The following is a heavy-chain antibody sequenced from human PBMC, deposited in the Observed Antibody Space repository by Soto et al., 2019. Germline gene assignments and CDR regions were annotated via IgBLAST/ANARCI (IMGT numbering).Heavy chain of an antibody. CDR2: ISSNGGST. D-gene: IGHD3-10*01. V-gene: IGHV3-64*01. Sequence: PGGSLRLSCAASGFTFSSYAMHWVRQAPGKGLEYVSAISSNGGSTYYANSVKGRFTISRDNSKNTLYLQMGSLRAEGMAVYYCARAIYGLFDYWGQGTLVTVSS. CDR3: ARAIYGLFDY. J-gene: IGHJ4*02. CDR1: GFTFSSYA.